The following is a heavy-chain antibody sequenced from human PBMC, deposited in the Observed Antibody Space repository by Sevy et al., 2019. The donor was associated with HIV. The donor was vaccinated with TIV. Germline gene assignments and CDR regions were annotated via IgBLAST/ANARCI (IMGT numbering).Heavy chain of an antibody. D-gene: IGHD6-19*01. Sequence: GGSLRLSCAASGFTFSNYGIHWVRQAPGKGLEWVARIWHDGSHEYYADSVKGRFTISRDNSKNTLYLQMDSLRADDTAVYYCVRESGSDWYFDYWGQGTLVTVSS. V-gene: IGHV3-33*01. CDR2: IWHDGSHE. J-gene: IGHJ4*02. CDR1: GFTFSNYG. CDR3: VRESGSDWYFDY.